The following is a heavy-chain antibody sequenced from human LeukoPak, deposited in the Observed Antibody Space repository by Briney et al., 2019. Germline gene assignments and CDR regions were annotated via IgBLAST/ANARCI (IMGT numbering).Heavy chain of an antibody. CDR3: ARDYSGDSSGNWFDP. CDR2: LNDGGGL. J-gene: IGHJ5*02. CDR1: GTSIRDNH. D-gene: IGHD6-25*01. Sequence: SETLSLTCTVSGTSIRDNHWNWIRQPPGKGLEWIAYLNDGGGLNFNPSLKSRVTISVDMSKNQFSLRLTSVTAADTAVYYCARDYSGDSSGNWFDPWGQGTLVIVSS. V-gene: IGHV4-59*01.